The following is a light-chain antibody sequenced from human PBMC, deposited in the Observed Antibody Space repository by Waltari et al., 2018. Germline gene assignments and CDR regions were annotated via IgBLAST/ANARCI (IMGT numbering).Light chain of an antibody. Sequence: SSELTQDPAVSVALGQTVRITCQGDSLRTYDASWYQQKPGQAPMLLIYGKNRRPSGIPHRFAGSTSGTTASLTITGAQAEDEADYHCTSRDFTGTVFFGGGTKVTVL. CDR3: TSRDFTGTVF. CDR2: GKN. CDR1: SLRTYD. J-gene: IGLJ2*01. V-gene: IGLV3-19*01.